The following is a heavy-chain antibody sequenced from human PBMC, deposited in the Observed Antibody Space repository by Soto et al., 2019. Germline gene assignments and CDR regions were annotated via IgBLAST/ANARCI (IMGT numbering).Heavy chain of an antibody. J-gene: IGHJ4*02. CDR1: GGSISSGGYS. D-gene: IGHD4-17*01. CDR3: DRDVTTVNTIAY. Sequence: SETLSLTCAVSGGSISSGGYSWSWIRQPPGKGLEWIGYIYHSGSTYYNPSLKSRVTISVDRSKNQFSLKLSSVTAADTAVYYCDRDVTTVNTIAYSAQGTLVTVS. V-gene: IGHV4-30-2*01. CDR2: IYHSGST.